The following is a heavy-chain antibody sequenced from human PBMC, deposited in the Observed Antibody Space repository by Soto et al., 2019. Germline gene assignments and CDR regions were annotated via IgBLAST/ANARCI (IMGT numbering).Heavy chain of an antibody. Sequence: EVQLVESGGGLVQPGGSLKLSCAASGFTFSGSAMQWFRQASGKGLEWGGRIRSKANSYATAYAASVEGRLAILRDASKTTAYLQMNSLTTEDTAVYYFTKSGYLAAFDIWGQGTRVTVSS. J-gene: IGHJ3*02. D-gene: IGHD3-3*01. CDR1: GFTFSGSA. V-gene: IGHV3-73*01. CDR3: TKSGYLAAFDI. CDR2: IRSKANSYAT.